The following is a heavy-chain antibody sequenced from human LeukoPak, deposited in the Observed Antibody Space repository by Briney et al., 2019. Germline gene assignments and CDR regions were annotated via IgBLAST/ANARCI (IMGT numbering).Heavy chain of an antibody. J-gene: IGHJ5*02. CDR3: TRDTGTTGEVKFDP. Sequence: SETLSLTCTVSGYSISSGYYWAWIRQPPGKGLEWIGSIYHSGSTYYNPSLKSRVTMSVDTSKSQFSLNLMSVTAADTAVYYCTRDTGTTGEVKFDPWGQGTLVTVSS. V-gene: IGHV4-38-2*02. CDR2: IYHSGST. CDR1: GYSISSGYY. D-gene: IGHD4-17*01.